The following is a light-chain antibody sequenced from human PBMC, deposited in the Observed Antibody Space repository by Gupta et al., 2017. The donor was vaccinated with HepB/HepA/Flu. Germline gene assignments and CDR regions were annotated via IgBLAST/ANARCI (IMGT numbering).Light chain of an antibody. CDR3: QQYNNWPLT. V-gene: IGKV3-15*01. CDR1: QRISTN. CDR2: GSF. J-gene: IGKJ4*01. Sequence: FVSRGERATLSCRASQRISTNLAWYQQKPGQAPSVLIYGSFTRATGIPARFSGSGSGTEFTLTISSLQSEDFAVYFCQQYNNWPLTFGGGTKVEIK.